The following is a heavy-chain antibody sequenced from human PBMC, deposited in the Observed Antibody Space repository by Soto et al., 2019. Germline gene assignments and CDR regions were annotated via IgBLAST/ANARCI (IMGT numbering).Heavy chain of an antibody. CDR1: GFTLSSYE. CDR2: ISSSGNTI. CDR3: ARARYCTSTSCYYYFDY. D-gene: IGHD2-2*01. Sequence: EVQLVESGGGLVQPGGSLRLSCAASGFTLSSYEMNWVRQAPGKGLEWVSYISSSGNTIYYADSVKGRFTISRDNAKNSLYLQMNSLRAEDTAVYYCARARYCTSTSCYYYFDYLGQGTLVTVSS. J-gene: IGHJ4*02. V-gene: IGHV3-48*03.